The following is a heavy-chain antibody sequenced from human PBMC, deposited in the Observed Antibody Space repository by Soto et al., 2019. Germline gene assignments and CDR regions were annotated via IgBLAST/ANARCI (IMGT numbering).Heavy chain of an antibody. CDR1: GFTFSSYG. D-gene: IGHD6-13*01. V-gene: IGHV3-30*18. Sequence: PGGALRLSCAVSGFTFSSYGMRWVRQAPGEGLEWVAVISYDGSNKNYADSVKGRFTISRDNSKNTLYLQMNSLRAEDTAVYYCAKEANPRAAGSYYGMDVWGQGTTVTVSS. CDR2: ISYDGSNK. CDR3: AKEANPRAAGSYYGMDV. J-gene: IGHJ6*02.